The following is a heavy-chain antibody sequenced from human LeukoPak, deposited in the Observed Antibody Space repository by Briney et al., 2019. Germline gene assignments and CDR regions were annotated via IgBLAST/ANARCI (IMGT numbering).Heavy chain of an antibody. V-gene: IGHV1-46*01. CDR2: INPSGGST. Sequence: ASVKVSCKASGYTFTSYYMHWVRQAPGQGLEWMGIINPSGGSTSYAQKFQGRVTMTRDMSTSTVYMELSSLRSEDTAVYYCARDGHGTYYYYYMDVWGKGTTVTVSS. CDR1: GYTFTSYY. CDR3: ARDGHGTYYYYYMDV. D-gene: IGHD3/OR15-3a*01. J-gene: IGHJ6*03.